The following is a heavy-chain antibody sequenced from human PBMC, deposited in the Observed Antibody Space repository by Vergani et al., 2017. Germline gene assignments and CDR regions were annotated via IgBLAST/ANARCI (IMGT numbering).Heavy chain of an antibody. D-gene: IGHD1-14*01. CDR3: ARSIVSRNPPDYFDN. CDR2: VEDSGYF. J-gene: IGHJ4*02. V-gene: IGHV4-59*01. CDR1: GGSLSGYY. Sequence: QVQLQESGPGLVRPSETLSLTCTVSGGSLSGYYWNWIRQTPGGGLEWIGYVEDSGYFNYNPSLKTRVSISSDTSNNQFSLMLSSVTVADTAVYYCARSIVSRNPPDYFDNWGQGTLVTVSS.